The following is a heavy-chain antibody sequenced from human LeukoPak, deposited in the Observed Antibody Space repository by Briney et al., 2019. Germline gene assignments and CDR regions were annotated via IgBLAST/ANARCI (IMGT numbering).Heavy chain of an antibody. D-gene: IGHD1-14*01. CDR3: ANYRKPQGLDY. V-gene: IGHV3-23*01. Sequence: GGSLRVACAVSRLAFSTYAMTWVRQAPGQGLEYVSTISSNGADTYYADSVKGRSTISRDNSKNTLYLQMTSLRVEDTAVYYCANYRKPQGLDYWGQGTLVTVSS. CDR1: RLAFSTYA. CDR2: ISSNGADT. J-gene: IGHJ4*02.